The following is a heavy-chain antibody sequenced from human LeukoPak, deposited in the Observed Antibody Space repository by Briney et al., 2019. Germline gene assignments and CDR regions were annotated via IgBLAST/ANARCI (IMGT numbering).Heavy chain of an antibody. Sequence: GGSLRLSCAASGFTFSSYEMNWVRQAPGKGLEWVSYISSSGATIYYADSVKGRFTISRDNAKNSLYLQMNSLRAEDTAVYYCARDPTYHYDTSSYYGALYYFDYWGQGTLVTVSS. V-gene: IGHV3-48*03. CDR3: ARDPTYHYDTSSYYGALYYFDY. CDR2: ISSSGATI. CDR1: GFTFSSYE. J-gene: IGHJ4*02. D-gene: IGHD3-22*01.